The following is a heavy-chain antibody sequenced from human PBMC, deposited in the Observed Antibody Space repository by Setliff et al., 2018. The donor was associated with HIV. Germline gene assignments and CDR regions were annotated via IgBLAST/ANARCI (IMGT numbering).Heavy chain of an antibody. CDR2: INTRGPRI. V-gene: IGHV1-46*01. CDR3: ARVHMSSGWYVDY. J-gene: IGHJ4*02. D-gene: IGHD6-19*01. CDR1: GYICTSYH. Sequence: AASVKVSCKTSGYICTSYHLHWVRQAPGQGLEWMGVINTRGPRITYAQKFQGRVTMTSDPSTSTVYMQLSSLKLDDTAFYYCARVHMSSGWYVDYWGQGTLVTVSS.